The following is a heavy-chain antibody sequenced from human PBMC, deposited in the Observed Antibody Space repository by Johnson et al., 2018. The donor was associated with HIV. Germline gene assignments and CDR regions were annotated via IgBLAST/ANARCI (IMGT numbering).Heavy chain of an antibody. CDR3: ARDQWMAGDAFDI. J-gene: IGHJ3*02. CDR1: GFTFSSSA. Sequence: VQLVESGGGLIQPGGSLRLSCAASGFTFSSSAMHRVHQAPGNGLEWVANIKQDGSEKYYVDSVKGRITISRDNAKNSLYLQMNSLRAEDTAVYYCARDQWMAGDAFDIWGQGTVVTVSS. V-gene: IGHV3-7*01. D-gene: IGHD5-24*01. CDR2: IKQDGSEK.